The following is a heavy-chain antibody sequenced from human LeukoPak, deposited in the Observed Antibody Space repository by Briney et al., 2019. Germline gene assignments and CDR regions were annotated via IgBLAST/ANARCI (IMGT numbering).Heavy chain of an antibody. V-gene: IGHV3-7*01. Sequence: AGGSLRLSCAASGFSFRNYWMGWVRQAPGKGLERVANTKPDGSAEYYADSVRGRFSTSRDNANNLLYLQMNSLRAEDTAVYYCARDGGLHTNFDYWGQGTLVTVSS. D-gene: IGHD2-15*01. J-gene: IGHJ4*02. CDR1: GFSFRNYW. CDR2: TKPDGSAE. CDR3: ARDGGLHTNFDY.